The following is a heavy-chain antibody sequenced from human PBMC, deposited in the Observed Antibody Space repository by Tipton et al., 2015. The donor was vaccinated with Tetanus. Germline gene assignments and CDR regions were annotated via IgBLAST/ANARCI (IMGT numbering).Heavy chain of an antibody. Sequence: SLRLSCAASGFTFSIYWMHWVRKAPGKGLMYVSRIDSDGSGRTYADSVKGRVTISRDNAKNTVYLQMNSLSVEDTAVYFCAREDIYDSGGLGMDVWGQGTTVTVSS. CDR1: GFTFSIYW. V-gene: IGHV3-74*01. J-gene: IGHJ6*02. CDR3: AREDIYDSGGLGMDV. D-gene: IGHD3-10*01. CDR2: IDSDGSGR.